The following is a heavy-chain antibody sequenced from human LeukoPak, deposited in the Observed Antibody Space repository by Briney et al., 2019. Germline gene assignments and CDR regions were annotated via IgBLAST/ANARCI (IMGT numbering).Heavy chain of an antibody. J-gene: IGHJ4*02. V-gene: IGHV3-21*01. CDR3: ARGKFASAWFDY. CDR1: GFTFSSYT. CDR2: ISSSGTSI. Sequence: AGGSLRLSCAASGFTFSSYTMTWVRQAPGKGLEWVSSISSSGTSIYYADSVKGRFTVSRDNAENSLYLQMNSLRAEDTALYYCARGKFASAWFDYWGLGTLVTVSS. D-gene: IGHD6-19*01.